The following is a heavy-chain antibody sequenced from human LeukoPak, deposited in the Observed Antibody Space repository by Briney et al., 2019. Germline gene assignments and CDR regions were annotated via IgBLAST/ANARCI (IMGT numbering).Heavy chain of an antibody. CDR3: ARLLREYCSGGSCYGNVGY. D-gene: IGHD2-15*01. Sequence: GESLKISCKASGYSFTSYWIGCVRQMPGKGLEWMWIIYPGDSDTRYSPSFQGQGTISADKSISTAYLQWSSLKASDTAMYYCARLLREYCSGGSCYGNVGYWGQGTLVTVSS. J-gene: IGHJ4*02. CDR2: IYPGDSDT. CDR1: GYSFTSYW. V-gene: IGHV5-51*01.